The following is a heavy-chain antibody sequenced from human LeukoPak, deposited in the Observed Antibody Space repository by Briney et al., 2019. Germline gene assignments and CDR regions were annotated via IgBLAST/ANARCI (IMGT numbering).Heavy chain of an antibody. Sequence: GESLKVSCKGSGYSFTTYWIGWVRQMPGKGLEWIGIIFPGDSDTTYSPSLQGQVTISADKSINTAYLQWSSLRASDTAMYYCATSESQTRFDYWGQGTPVTVSS. J-gene: IGHJ4*02. CDR1: GYSFTTYW. V-gene: IGHV5-51*01. D-gene: IGHD1/OR15-1a*01. CDR3: ATSESQTRFDY. CDR2: IFPGDSDT.